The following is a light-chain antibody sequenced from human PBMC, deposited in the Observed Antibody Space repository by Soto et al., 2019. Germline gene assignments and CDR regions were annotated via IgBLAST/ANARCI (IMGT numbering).Light chain of an antibody. V-gene: IGKV3-15*01. CDR2: GAS. CDR3: LQYNIWPRT. Sequence: EIVMTQSPATLSVSPGESATLSCRASQSVRSNLAWYQQKPGQAPRLLIYGASTRATDIPAKFSGSGSGTEFTLTISSLQSEDFAVYYCLQYNIWPRTFGQGTEVEIK. CDR1: QSVRSN. J-gene: IGKJ1*01.